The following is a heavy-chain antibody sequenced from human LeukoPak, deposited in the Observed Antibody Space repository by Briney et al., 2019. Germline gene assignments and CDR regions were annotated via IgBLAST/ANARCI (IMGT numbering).Heavy chain of an antibody. CDR1: GFTFSNYW. Sequence: GGSLRLSCAASGFTFSNYWMHWVRQAPGKGLVWVSRISSEGSSTSYADSVKGRFTISRDNAKNTLYLQMNSLRAEDTAVYYCARTAYSDYSLGFWGQGTLVTVSS. CDR2: ISSEGSST. D-gene: IGHD5-12*01. CDR3: ARTAYSDYSLGF. J-gene: IGHJ4*02. V-gene: IGHV3-74*01.